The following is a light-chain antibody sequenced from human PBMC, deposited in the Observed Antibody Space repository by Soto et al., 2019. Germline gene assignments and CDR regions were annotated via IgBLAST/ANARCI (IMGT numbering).Light chain of an antibody. V-gene: IGKV3-20*01. CDR2: GAS. CDR3: HQYVSWT. J-gene: IGKJ1*01. CDR1: QSVSNNY. Sequence: ESVLAQSPGTLSLSPGERATLSCRASQSVSNNYLAWYQQKPGQAPRLLIYGASTRATGIPDRFSGSGSGTDFTLTISRLEPEDFAVYYCHQYVSWTFGQGTKVDIK.